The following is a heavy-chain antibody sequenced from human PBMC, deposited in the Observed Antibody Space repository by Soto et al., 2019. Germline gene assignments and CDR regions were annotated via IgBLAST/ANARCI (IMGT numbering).Heavy chain of an antibody. Sequence: SDTLSLTCTVSGGFIRSGGYYRSWIRQHPGKGVEWIGYIYYSGSTYYNPSLMSRVPISVDTSKNQFSLKRSSVTAADTAVYHCAGGQEYYYDYGMDVGGQGTTVTVS. V-gene: IGHV4-31*03. J-gene: IGHJ6*02. CDR3: AGGQEYYYDYGMDV. CDR1: GGFIRSGGYY. CDR2: IYYSGST.